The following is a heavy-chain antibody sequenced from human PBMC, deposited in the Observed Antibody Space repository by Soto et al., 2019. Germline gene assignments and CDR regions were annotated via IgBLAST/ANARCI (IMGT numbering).Heavy chain of an antibody. J-gene: IGHJ3*02. CDR2: TNHSGST. Sequence: QVQLQQWGAGLLKPSETLSLTCAVYGGSFSGYYWSWIRQPPGKGLEWIGETNHSGSTNYNPSLKSRVTISVDTSKNQFSLKLSSVTAADTAVYYCARATIQGAFDIWGQGTMVTVSS. CDR1: GGSFSGYY. V-gene: IGHV4-34*01. D-gene: IGHD5-12*01. CDR3: ARATIQGAFDI.